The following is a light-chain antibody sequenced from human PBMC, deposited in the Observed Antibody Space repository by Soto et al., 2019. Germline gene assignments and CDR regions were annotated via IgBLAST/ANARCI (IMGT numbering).Light chain of an antibody. Sequence: QSALTQPHSAAGSPGQSVTLSCTGISSDVGGYNYVSWYQQHPGKAPKLMIYEVSKRPSVVPDRFSGYKSGNTASLTVSGRQAEDEADYDGGADAGRNNLGFGGGTKLTVL. CDR3: GADAGRNNLG. CDR1: SSDVGGYNY. V-gene: IGLV2-8*01. J-gene: IGLJ2*01. CDR2: EVS.